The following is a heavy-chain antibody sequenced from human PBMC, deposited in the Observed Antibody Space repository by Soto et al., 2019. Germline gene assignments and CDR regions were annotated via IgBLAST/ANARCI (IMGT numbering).Heavy chain of an antibody. V-gene: IGHV3-64D*08. CDR2: ISSNGGST. D-gene: IGHD2-21*01. CDR3: FFQAEDGIRDL. Sequence: EYFSAISSNGGSTYYAVSVKGSFTISRDNSKNTLYLQMSSLRVEDTAVYFFFFQAEDGIRDL. J-gene: IGHJ2*01.